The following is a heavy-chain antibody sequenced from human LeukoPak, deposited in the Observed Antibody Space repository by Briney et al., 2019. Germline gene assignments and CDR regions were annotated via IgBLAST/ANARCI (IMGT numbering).Heavy chain of an antibody. V-gene: IGHV3-23*01. Sequence: GGSLRLSCAASGFTFSSYAMSWVRQAPGKGLEWVSAISGSRGNTYYADSVKGRFTISRDNSKNTLYLQMNSLRAEDTAVYYCAKGGRDRPIQLWLNPDDAFDIWGQGTMVTVSS. CDR3: AKGGRDRPIQLWLNPDDAFDI. D-gene: IGHD5-18*01. J-gene: IGHJ3*02. CDR2: ISGSRGNT. CDR1: GFTFSSYA.